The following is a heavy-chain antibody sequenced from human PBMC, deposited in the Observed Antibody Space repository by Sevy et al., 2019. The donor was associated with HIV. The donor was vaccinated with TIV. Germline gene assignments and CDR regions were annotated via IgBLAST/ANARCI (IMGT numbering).Heavy chain of an antibody. Sequence: GGSLRLSCAASGFTFNSYGMHWVRQAPGKGLEWVAFIWFDGSHKYYVDSVKGRFTISRDNSKNMLYLQMNTLRLEDTAVYYCASAVSEDIDVWGKGTTVTVSS. J-gene: IGHJ6*03. CDR3: ASAVSEDIDV. CDR2: IWFDGSHK. V-gene: IGHV3-30*02. D-gene: IGHD6-19*01. CDR1: GFTFNSYG.